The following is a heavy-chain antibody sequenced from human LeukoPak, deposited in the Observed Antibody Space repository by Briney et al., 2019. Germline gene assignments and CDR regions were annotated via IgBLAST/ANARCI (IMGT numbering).Heavy chain of an antibody. V-gene: IGHV3-30*01. CDR2: MSNDGGNI. D-gene: IGHD3-3*01. J-gene: IGHJ4*02. CDR3: ARGGGSGAYLIDF. CDR1: GFTFSSYS. Sequence: GGSLRLSCAASGFTFSSYSMHWARQAPGKGLEWVALMSNDGGNIQYAESVKGRFTISRDNSKNTLYLQMNSLRDEDTAVYFCARGGGSGAYLIDFWGQGTLVTVSS.